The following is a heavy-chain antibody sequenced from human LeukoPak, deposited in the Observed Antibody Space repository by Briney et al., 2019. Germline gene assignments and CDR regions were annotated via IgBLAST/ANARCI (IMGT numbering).Heavy chain of an antibody. CDR1: GFTFSSYS. CDR2: IWYDGSNK. J-gene: IGHJ4*02. Sequence: GGSLRLSCAASGFTFSSYSMHWVRQAPGKGLEWVALIWYDGSNKYYADSVKGRLTISRDNSKNTLYLQMNSLRAEDTAVYYCAREGPRGNSQFDYWGQGTLVTVSS. CDR3: AREGPRGNSQFDY. D-gene: IGHD2/OR15-2a*01. V-gene: IGHV3-33*01.